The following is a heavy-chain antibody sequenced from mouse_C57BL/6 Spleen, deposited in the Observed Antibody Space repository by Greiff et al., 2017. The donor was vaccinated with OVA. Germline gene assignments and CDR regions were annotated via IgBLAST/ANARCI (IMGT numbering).Heavy chain of an antibody. V-gene: IGHV14-3*01. Sequence: EVQLQQSVAELVRPGASVKLSCTASGFNIKNTYMHWVKQRPEQGLEWIGRIDPANGNTKYAPKFQGKATITADTSSNTAYLQLSSLTSEDTAIYYCARVYYYGSSPSFSYWYFDVWGTGTTVTVSS. J-gene: IGHJ1*03. CDR1: GFNIKNTY. D-gene: IGHD1-1*01. CDR2: IDPANGNT. CDR3: ARVYYYGSSPSFSYWYFDV.